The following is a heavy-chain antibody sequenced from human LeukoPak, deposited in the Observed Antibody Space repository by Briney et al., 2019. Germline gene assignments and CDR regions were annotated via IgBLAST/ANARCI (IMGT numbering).Heavy chain of an antibody. D-gene: IGHD1-26*01. J-gene: IGHJ4*02. Sequence: ASETLSLTCTVSGGSISSYYWSWIRQPAGKGLEWIGRIYTSGSTNYNPSLKSRVTISVDKYKNQFSLKLSSVTAADTGAYYCARSRGVEGTGFDYWGQGTLVTVSS. V-gene: IGHV4-4*07. CDR2: IYTSGST. CDR3: ARSRGVEGTGFDY. CDR1: GGSISSYY.